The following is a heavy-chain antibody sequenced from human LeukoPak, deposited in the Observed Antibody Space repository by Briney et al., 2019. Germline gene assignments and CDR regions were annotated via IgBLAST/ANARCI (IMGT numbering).Heavy chain of an antibody. CDR1: GVSISSYY. Sequence: SETLSLTCTVSGVSISSYYWSWLRQPPGKGLEWIGYIYYSGSTNYNPSLKSRVTISVDTSKNQFPLKLSSVTAADTAVYYCARQWSIAAAGTQGWFDPWGQGTLVTVSS. J-gene: IGHJ5*02. V-gene: IGHV4-59*08. CDR3: ARQWSIAAAGTQGWFDP. D-gene: IGHD6-13*01. CDR2: IYYSGST.